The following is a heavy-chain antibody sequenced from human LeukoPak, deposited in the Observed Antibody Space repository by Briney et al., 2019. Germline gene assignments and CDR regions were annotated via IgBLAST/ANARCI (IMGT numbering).Heavy chain of an antibody. CDR3: ASTSGYYDSSGYLYYFDY. CDR1: GFTFSSYS. V-gene: IGHV3-48*01. D-gene: IGHD3-22*01. J-gene: IGHJ4*02. Sequence: GGSLRLSCAASGFTFSSYSMNWVRQAPGKGLEWVSYISSSSTIYYADSVKGRFTISRDNAKNSPYLQMNSLRAEDTAVYYCASTSGYYDSSGYLYYFDYWGQGTLVTVSS. CDR2: ISSSSTI.